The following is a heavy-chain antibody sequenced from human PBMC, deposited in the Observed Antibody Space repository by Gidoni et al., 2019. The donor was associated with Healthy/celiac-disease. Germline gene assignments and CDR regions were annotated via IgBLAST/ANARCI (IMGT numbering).Heavy chain of an antibody. D-gene: IGHD3-10*01. CDR1: GGSISRRSYY. CDR3: ARQDGGGLYYYYYGMDV. J-gene: IGHJ6*02. CDR2: IYYSGST. Sequence: QLQLQESGPGLVKPSETLSLTCTVSGGSISRRSYYWGWIRQPPGQVLEWIGSIYYSGSTYYNPSLKSRVTISVDTSKNQFSLKLSSVTAADTAVYYCARQDGGGLYYYYYGMDVWGQGTTVTVSS. V-gene: IGHV4-39*01.